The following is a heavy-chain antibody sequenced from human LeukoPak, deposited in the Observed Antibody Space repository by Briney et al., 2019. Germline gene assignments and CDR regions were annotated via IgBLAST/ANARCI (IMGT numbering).Heavy chain of an antibody. Sequence: GGSLRLSCAASGFTFSSYAMHWVRQAPGKGLVWVSRFSDDEGRTVYADSVKGRFTISKDNAKNTLYLQMNSLRAEDTAVYYCARDYFYGLDVWGQGTTVTVSS. J-gene: IGHJ6*02. CDR1: GFTFSSYA. V-gene: IGHV3-74*01. CDR3: ARDYFYGLDV. CDR2: FSDDEGRT.